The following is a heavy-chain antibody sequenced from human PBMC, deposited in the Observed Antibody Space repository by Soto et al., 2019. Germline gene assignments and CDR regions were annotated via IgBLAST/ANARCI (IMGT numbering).Heavy chain of an antibody. D-gene: IGHD6-13*01. CDR3: AHRTAAGPPPPLDWFDP. CDR1: GFSLSTSGVG. CDR2: IYWDDDK. J-gene: IGHJ5*02. V-gene: IGHV2-5*02. Sequence: QITLKESGPTLVKPTQTLTLTCTFSGFSLSTSGVGVGWIRQPPGKALEWLALIYWDDDKRYSPSLKSRLTITKDTSKNQLVLTMTNMDPVDTATYYCAHRTAAGPPPPLDWFDPWGQGTLVTVSS.